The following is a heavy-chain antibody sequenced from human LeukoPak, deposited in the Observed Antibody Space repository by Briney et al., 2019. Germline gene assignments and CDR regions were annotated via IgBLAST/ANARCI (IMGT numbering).Heavy chain of an antibody. CDR3: ARGRYYYDSSGPSYGMDV. CDR2: ISYDGSNK. CDR1: GFTFSSYA. D-gene: IGHD3-22*01. Sequence: GGSLRLSCAASGFTFSSYAMHWVRQAPGKGLEWVAVISYDGSNKYYADSVKGRFTISRDNSKNTLYLQMNSLRAEDTAVYYCARGRYYYDSSGPSYGMDVWGQGTTVTVSS. J-gene: IGHJ6*02. V-gene: IGHV3-30-3*01.